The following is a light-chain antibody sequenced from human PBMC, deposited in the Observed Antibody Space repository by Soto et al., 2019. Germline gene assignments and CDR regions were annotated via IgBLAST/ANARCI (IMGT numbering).Light chain of an antibody. Sequence: EIVLTQSPGTLSLSPGERATLSCRACQSFSSNYLAWYQQRPGQAPRILIYGATTRASGVPDRFSGSESGTDFTLTISRLEPEDSAVYYCQQYSSMWTFGQGTKLEIK. V-gene: IGKV3-20*01. CDR2: GAT. J-gene: IGKJ1*01. CDR3: QQYSSMWT. CDR1: QSFSSNY.